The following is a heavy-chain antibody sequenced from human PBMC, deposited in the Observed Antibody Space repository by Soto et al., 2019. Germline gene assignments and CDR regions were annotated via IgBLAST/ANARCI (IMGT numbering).Heavy chain of an antibody. CDR2: IYYSGST. J-gene: IGHJ4*02. CDR3: ARGSYYDFWSGYHD. V-gene: IGHV4-30-4*01. Sequence: QVQLEESGPGLVKPSQTLSLTCTVSGGSISSGDYYWSWIRQPPGKGLAWIGYIYYSGSTYYNPSLKRRVTIPVDTSKNQSSLKLSSVTAADTAVYYCARGSYYDFWSGYHDWGQGTLVTVSS. D-gene: IGHD3-3*01. CDR1: GGSISSGDYY.